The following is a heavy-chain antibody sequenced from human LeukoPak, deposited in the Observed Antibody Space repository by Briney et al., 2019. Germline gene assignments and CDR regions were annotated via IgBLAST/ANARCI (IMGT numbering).Heavy chain of an antibody. Sequence: PSQTLSLTSAISGGSIPSFYCSWIRQTPGKGLKCVVYVFYSGSTNYNPCLKGGITMSMDTSKNECSLRLRSVTAADTAVYYCARGAYWNYLSVDYRGEGILVTVSS. D-gene: IGHD1-7*01. CDR3: ARGAYWNYLSVDY. CDR2: VFYSGST. V-gene: IGHV4-59*01. J-gene: IGHJ4*02. CDR1: GGSIPSFY.